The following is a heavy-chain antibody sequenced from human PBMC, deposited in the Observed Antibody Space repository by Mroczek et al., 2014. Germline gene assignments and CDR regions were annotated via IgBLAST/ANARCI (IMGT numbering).Heavy chain of an antibody. V-gene: IGHV4-59*01. CDR2: IYYSGST. J-gene: IGHJ6*03. Sequence: QVQLQESGPGLVKPSETLSLTCTVSGGSISSYYWSWIRQPPGKGLEWIGYIYYSGSTNYNPSLKSRVTISVDTSKNQFSLKLSSVTAADTAVYYCARTETVRAYYYMDVWGKGTTVTVSS. CDR3: ARTETVRAYYYMDV. CDR1: GGSISSYY. D-gene: IGHD4-17*01.